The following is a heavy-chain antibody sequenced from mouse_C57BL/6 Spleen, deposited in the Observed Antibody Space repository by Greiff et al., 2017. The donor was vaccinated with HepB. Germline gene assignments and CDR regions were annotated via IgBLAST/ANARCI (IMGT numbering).Heavy chain of an antibody. D-gene: IGHD2-5*01. V-gene: IGHV1-53*01. CDR3: ARGNYYSNPWFAY. CDR1: GYTFTSYW. Sequence: VQLQQSGTELVKPGASVKLSCKASGYTFTSYWMHWVKQRPGQGLEWIGNINPSNGGTNYNEKFKSKATLTVDKSSSTAYMQLSSLTSEDSAVYYCARGNYYSNPWFAYWGQGTLVTVSA. J-gene: IGHJ3*01. CDR2: INPSNGGT.